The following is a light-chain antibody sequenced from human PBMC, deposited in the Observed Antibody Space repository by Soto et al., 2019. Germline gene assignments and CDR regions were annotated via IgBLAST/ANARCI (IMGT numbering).Light chain of an antibody. V-gene: IGLV2-14*01. J-gene: IGLJ1*01. CDR3: FSFPTDWTHV. Sequence: QSALTQAASVSGSRGQSITISCTGTSSDVGAYNYVSWFQQHPGKAPTLIISEVSNRPSGVSNRFSGSKSGNAASLTISGLQAEDEADYCCFSFPTDWTHVFGNGTKVTVL. CDR1: SSDVGAYNY. CDR2: EVS.